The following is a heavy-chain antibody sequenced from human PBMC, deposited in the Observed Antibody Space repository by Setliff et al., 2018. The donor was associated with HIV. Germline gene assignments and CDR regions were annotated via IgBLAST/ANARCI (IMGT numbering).Heavy chain of an antibody. V-gene: IGHV4-34*01. CDR2: INHSGRT. Sequence: ETLSLTCAVYGGSFSGYHWNWIRQPPGKGLEWIGEINHSGRTNYNPSLKSRVTISVDTSKNQFSLRLSSVTAADTAVYYCARERYGSEDYWGQGTLVTVSS. D-gene: IGHD2-15*01. J-gene: IGHJ4*02. CDR3: ARERYGSEDY. CDR1: GGSFSGYH.